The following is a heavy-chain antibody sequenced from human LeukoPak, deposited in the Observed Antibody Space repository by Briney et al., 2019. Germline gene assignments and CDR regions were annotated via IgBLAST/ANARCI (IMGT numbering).Heavy chain of an antibody. CDR3: ANSGWSPRVFSRTFDY. D-gene: IGHD6-19*01. J-gene: IGHJ4*02. V-gene: IGHV3-66*01. Sequence: GGSLRLSCAASGFTVSSNYMSWVRQAPGKGLEWVSTIYSGGSTFYADSVKDRFTISRDNSKNTLYLQMNSLRAEDTAVYYCANSGWSPRVFSRTFDYRGQGTLVTVSS. CDR2: IYSGGST. CDR1: GFTVSSNY.